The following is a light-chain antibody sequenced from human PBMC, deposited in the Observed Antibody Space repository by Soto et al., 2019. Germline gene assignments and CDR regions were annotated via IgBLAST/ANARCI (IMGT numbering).Light chain of an antibody. CDR2: AAS. CDR1: QSNSTY. V-gene: IGKV1-39*01. CDR3: QQSYSTLLYT. Sequence: DIQMTQSPSSRSASVGDRVTITCRASQSNSTYLNWYQHKPGKAPNLLIYAASSLQSGVPSRFSGSGSGTDFTLTISSLQPEDFATYYCQQSYSTLLYTFGQGTKLEIK. J-gene: IGKJ2*01.